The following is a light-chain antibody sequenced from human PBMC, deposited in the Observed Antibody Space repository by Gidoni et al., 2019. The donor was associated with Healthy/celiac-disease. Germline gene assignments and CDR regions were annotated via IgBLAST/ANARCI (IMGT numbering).Light chain of an antibody. V-gene: IGKV4-1*01. CDR2: WAS. CDR3: QQYYSTPYT. Sequence: DIVMTQSPDSLAVSLGERATINCKSSQSVLYSSNNKNYLAWYQQKPGQPPKLLIYWASTREAGVPDRFSVSGSGTDFTLTISSLQAEDGAVYYCQQYYSTPYTFGQGTKLEIK. J-gene: IGKJ2*01. CDR1: QSVLYSSNNKNY.